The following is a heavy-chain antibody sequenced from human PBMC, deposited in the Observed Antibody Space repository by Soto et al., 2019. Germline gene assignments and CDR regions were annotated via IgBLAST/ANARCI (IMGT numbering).Heavy chain of an antibody. D-gene: IGHD6-13*01. J-gene: IGHJ4*02. CDR3: ARSRGVGDSSSRDDF. V-gene: IGHV4-61*01. Sequence: SATLSLTCTVSGGPLSSGSYYWSWIRQSPGQGLEWIGYLYYSGTTKYNPSLKSRVSISIDTSKNQFFLKLRSVTAADTAIYYCARSRGVGDSSSRDDFWGQGTLVTVSS. CDR2: LYYSGTT. CDR1: GGPLSSGSYY.